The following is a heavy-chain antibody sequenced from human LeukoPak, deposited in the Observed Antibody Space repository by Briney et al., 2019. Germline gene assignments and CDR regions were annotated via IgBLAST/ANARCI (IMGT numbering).Heavy chain of an antibody. V-gene: IGHV4-59*08. CDR2: IFYSGGS. D-gene: IGHD2-2*01. Sequence: SETVSLTCTVSGGSISSYYWTWIRQPPGKGLEWIGYIFYSGGSNYNPSLKSRVTISVDTSKNHFSLKLSSVTAADTAVYYCARLGSTFDIWGQGTMVTVSS. J-gene: IGHJ3*02. CDR3: ARLGSTFDI. CDR1: GGSISSYY.